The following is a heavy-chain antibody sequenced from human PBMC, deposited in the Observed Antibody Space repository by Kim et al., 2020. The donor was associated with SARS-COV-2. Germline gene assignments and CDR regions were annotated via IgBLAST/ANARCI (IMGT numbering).Heavy chain of an antibody. CDR3: AREGGSSGTAGWFDP. J-gene: IGHJ5*02. V-gene: IGHV3-30*01. D-gene: IGHD6-19*01. Sequence: ADSVKGRFTISRDNAKNTLYLQMNNLRLEDTAVYYCAREGGSSGTAGWFDPWGQGLLATVSS.